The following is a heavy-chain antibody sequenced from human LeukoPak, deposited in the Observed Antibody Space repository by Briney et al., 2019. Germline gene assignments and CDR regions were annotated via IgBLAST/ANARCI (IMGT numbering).Heavy chain of an antibody. D-gene: IGHD2-15*01. CDR2: VYASGTT. CDR1: GGSISSYS. V-gene: IGHV4-4*07. Sequence: SETLSLTCTVSGGSISSYSWSWIRQPGGKGLEWIGRVYASGTTNYNPSLKSRVTMSVDTSENQFSLKLNSVTAADTAVYYCARGYCSGGSCFYFDYWGQGTLVTVSS. J-gene: IGHJ4*02. CDR3: ARGYCSGGSCFYFDY.